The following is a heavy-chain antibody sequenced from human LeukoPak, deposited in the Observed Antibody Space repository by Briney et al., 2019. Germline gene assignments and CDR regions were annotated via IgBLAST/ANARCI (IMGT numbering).Heavy chain of an antibody. J-gene: IGHJ5*02. Sequence: ASVKVSCKASGYTFTSYAMNWVRQAPGQGLEWMGWINTNTGNPTYAQGFTGRFVFSLDTSVSTAYLQISSLKAEDTAVYYCAREFIVVVPAAITGGWFDPWGQGTLVTVSS. CDR1: GYTFTSYA. V-gene: IGHV7-4-1*02. CDR2: INTNTGNP. D-gene: IGHD2-2*02. CDR3: AREFIVVVPAAITGGWFDP.